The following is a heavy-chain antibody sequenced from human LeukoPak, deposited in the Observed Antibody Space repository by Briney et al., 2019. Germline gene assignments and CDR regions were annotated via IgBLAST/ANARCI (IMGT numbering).Heavy chain of an antibody. CDR1: GGSISSGGYY. CDR3: ARANGFYDLAFDY. V-gene: IGHV4-31*03. J-gene: IGHJ4*02. D-gene: IGHD3-22*01. CDR2: ISYNGSS. Sequence: SETLSLTCTVSGGSISSGGYYWTWIRQLPGKGLEYIGYISYNGSSYYSPFLKSRGTISVDTSKNQLSLKLRSVTAADTAVYYCARANGFYDLAFDYWGQGTLVTVSS.